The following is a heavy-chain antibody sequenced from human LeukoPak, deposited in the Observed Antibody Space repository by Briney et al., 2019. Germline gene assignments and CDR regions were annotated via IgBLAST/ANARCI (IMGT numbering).Heavy chain of an antibody. Sequence: GGSLRLSCVASGFTFSTSWMHWVRQAPGEGLWWVSRIYTDGRTTIYAGSVKGGFTISRDNAKNTLYLQMNSLRGEDTAVYYCARGRGYTYANDYWGQGTPVTVSS. CDR2: IYTDGRTT. D-gene: IGHD5-18*01. V-gene: IGHV3-74*01. CDR1: GFTFSTSW. CDR3: ARGRGYTYANDY. J-gene: IGHJ4*02.